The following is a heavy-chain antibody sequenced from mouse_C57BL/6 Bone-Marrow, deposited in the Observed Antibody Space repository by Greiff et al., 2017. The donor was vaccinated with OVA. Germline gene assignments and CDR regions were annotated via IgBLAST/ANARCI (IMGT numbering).Heavy chain of an antibody. CDR2: IYPRDGST. D-gene: IGHD1-1*01. CDR3: ARGIYYGSSSWFAY. J-gene: IGHJ3*01. CDR1: GYPFTDHT. V-gene: IGHV1-78*01. Sequence: VQLQPSDAELVKPGASVKISCKVSGYPFTDHTIHWMKQRPEQGLEWIGYIYPRDGSTKYNEKFKGKATLTADKSSSTAYMQLNSLTSEDSAVYICARGIYYGSSSWFAYWGQGTLVTVSA.